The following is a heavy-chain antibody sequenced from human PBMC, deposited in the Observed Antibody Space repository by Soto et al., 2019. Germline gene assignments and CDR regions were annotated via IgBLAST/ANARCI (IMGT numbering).Heavy chain of an antibody. CDR1: GYTFTSYG. CDR2: ISAYNGNT. J-gene: IGHJ6*02. CDR3: ARDLGRGYCSGGSCYENYYYYGMDV. D-gene: IGHD2-15*01. V-gene: IGHV1-18*01. Sequence: QVQLVQSGAEVKKPGASVKVSCKASGYTFTSYGISWVRQALGQGLEWMGWISAYNGNTNYAQKLQGRVTMTTDTYTSTAYMELRSLRSDDTAVYYCARDLGRGYCSGGSCYENYYYYGMDVWGQGTTVTVSS.